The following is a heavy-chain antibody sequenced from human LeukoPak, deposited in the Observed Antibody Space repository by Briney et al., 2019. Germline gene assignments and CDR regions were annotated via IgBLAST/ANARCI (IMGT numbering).Heavy chain of an antibody. J-gene: IGHJ4*02. CDR1: GFTFSSYG. CDR3: ARDRHDYGDYVSFDY. CDR2: ISGSGGST. V-gene: IGHV3-23*01. D-gene: IGHD4-17*01. Sequence: GGSLRLSCAASGFTFSSYGMSWVRQAPGEGLEWVSAISGSGGSTHYADSVKGRFTISRDNSKNTLYLQMNSLRAEDTAVYYCARDRHDYGDYVSFDYWGQGTLVTVSS.